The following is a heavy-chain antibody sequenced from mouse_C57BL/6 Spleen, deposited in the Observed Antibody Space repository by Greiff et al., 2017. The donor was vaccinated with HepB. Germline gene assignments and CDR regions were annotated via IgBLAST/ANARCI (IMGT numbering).Heavy chain of an antibody. V-gene: IGHV5-4*01. J-gene: IGHJ4*01. D-gene: IGHD1-1*01. CDR3: ARDSYYGRDYAMDY. Sequence: EVKLMESGGGLVKPGGSLKLSCAASGFTFSSYAMSWVRQTPEKRLEWVATISDGGSYTYYPDNVKGRFTISRDNAKNNLYLQMSHLKSEDTAMYYCARDSYYGRDYAMDYWGQGTSVTVSS. CDR2: ISDGGSYT. CDR1: GFTFSSYA.